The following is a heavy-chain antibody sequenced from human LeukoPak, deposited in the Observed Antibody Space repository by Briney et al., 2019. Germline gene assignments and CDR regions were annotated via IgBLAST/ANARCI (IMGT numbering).Heavy chain of an antibody. V-gene: IGHV3-21*01. D-gene: IGHD3-10*01. CDR2: ISSSGSYI. Sequence: GGSLRLSCAASGFTFSTYSINWVRQAPGKGLEWVSSISSSGSYIYYADSVKGRFTFSRDNAKNSLDLQMNSLRAEDTAVYYCARDYYCGSGSYFDYWGQGTLVTVSS. J-gene: IGHJ4*02. CDR3: ARDYYCGSGSYFDY. CDR1: GFTFSTYS.